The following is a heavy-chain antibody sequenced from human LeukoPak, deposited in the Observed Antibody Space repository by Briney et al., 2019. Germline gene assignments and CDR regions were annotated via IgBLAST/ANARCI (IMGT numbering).Heavy chain of an antibody. Sequence: GGSLRLSCAASGFTFSSYAMSWVRQAPGKGLEWVSAISGSGGSTYYADSVKGRFTISRDNAKNTLCLQMNSLRAEDTAVYYCAKDGYSSGWYEYYYYGMDVWGQGTTVTVSS. V-gene: IGHV3-23*01. D-gene: IGHD6-19*01. J-gene: IGHJ6*02. CDR1: GFTFSSYA. CDR3: AKDGYSSGWYEYYYYGMDV. CDR2: ISGSGGST.